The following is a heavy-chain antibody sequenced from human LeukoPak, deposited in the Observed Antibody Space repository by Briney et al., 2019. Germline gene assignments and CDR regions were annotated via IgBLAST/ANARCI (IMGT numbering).Heavy chain of an antibody. CDR1: GGTFSSYA. D-gene: IGHD2-21*02. J-gene: IGHJ4*02. CDR3: ATRRGAYCGGDCYSINFDY. V-gene: IGHV1-69*13. Sequence: SVKVSCKASGGTFSSYAISWVRQAPGQGLERMGGIIPIFGTANYAQKFQGRVTITADESTSTAYMELSSLRSEDTAVYYCATRRGAYCGGDCYSINFDYWGQGTLVTVSS. CDR2: IIPIFGTA.